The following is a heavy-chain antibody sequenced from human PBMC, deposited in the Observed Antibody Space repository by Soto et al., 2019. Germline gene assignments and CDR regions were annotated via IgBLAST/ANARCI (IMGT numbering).Heavy chain of an antibody. J-gene: IGHJ6*02. Sequence: GGSLRLSCAASGFTFSNSGIHWVRQAPGKGLEWVAVISFDGSNKYYADSVKGRFTISRDNSKNTLYLQMNSLRAEDTAVYFCAKEGCSSTSRVAFLDVWGRGTTVTVSS. D-gene: IGHD2-2*01. CDR1: GFTFSNSG. CDR3: AKEGCSSTSRVAFLDV. V-gene: IGHV3-30*18. CDR2: ISFDGSNK.